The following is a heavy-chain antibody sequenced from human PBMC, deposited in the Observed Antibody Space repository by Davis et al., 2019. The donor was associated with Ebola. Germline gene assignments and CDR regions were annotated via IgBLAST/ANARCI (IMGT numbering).Heavy chain of an antibody. Sequence: PGGSLRLSCAASGFTFSSYSMNWVRQAPGKGLEWVSSISSSSSYIYYADSVKGRFTISRDNAKNSLYLQMNSLRAEDTAVYYCARVRAVAAAGGGMDVWGQGTTVTVSS. CDR3: ARVRAVAAAGGGMDV. CDR1: GFTFSSYS. D-gene: IGHD6-13*01. V-gene: IGHV3-21*01. CDR2: ISSSSSYI. J-gene: IGHJ6*02.